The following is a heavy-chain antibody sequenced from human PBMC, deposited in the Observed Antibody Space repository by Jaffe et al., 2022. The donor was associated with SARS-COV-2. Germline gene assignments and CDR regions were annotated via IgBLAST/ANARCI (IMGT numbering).Heavy chain of an antibody. D-gene: IGHD6-19*01. J-gene: IGHJ6*02. Sequence: QVQLQQSGPGLVKPSQTLSLTCAISGDSVSSNSAAWNWIRQSPSRGLEWLGRTYYRSKWYNDYAVSVKSRITINPDTSKNQFSLQLNSVSPEDTAVYYCARGGRNSGSPYFYYYYGMDVWGQGTTVTVSS. CDR3: ARGGRNSGSPYFYYYYGMDV. CDR1: GDSVSSNSAA. CDR2: TYYRSKWYN. V-gene: IGHV6-1*01.